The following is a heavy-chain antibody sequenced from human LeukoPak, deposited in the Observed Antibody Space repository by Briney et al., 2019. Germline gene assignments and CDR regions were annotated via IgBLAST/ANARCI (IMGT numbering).Heavy chain of an antibody. CDR1: GGSISSGGYY. J-gene: IGHJ4*02. CDR3: TSLYYYDSSGYY. D-gene: IGHD3-22*01. Sequence: SETLSLTCTVSGGSISSGGYYWSWIRPHPGKGLEWIGYIYYSGSTYYNPSLKSRVTISVDTSKNQFSLKLSSVTAADTAVYYCTSLYYYDSSGYYWGQGTLVTVSS. CDR2: IYYSGST. V-gene: IGHV4-31*03.